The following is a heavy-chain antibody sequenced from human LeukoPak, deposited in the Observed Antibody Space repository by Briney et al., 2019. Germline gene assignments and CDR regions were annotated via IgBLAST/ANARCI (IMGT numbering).Heavy chain of an antibody. CDR3: ARGRFAFLPL. CDR1: GGTFSNYV. J-gene: IGHJ4*02. V-gene: IGHV1-69*01. CDR2: IIPISGTA. D-gene: IGHD3-3*01. Sequence: SVKVSCKASGGTFSNYVITWVRQAPGQGLEWMGGIIPISGTANYAQKFQGRVTITADESTSTAYMELSSLGSEDTAVYYCARGRFAFLPLWGQGTLVTVSS.